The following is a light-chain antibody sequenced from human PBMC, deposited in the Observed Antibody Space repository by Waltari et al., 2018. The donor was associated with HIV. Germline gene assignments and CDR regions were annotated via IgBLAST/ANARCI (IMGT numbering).Light chain of an antibody. CDR2: GAS. V-gene: IGKV3-15*01. CDR1: QRIFSN. CDR3: QPYNYWPPYT. Sequence: EVVMTQSPATLSVSLGGGATLTCRASQRIFSNLAWYQQRPGQAPKLRDYGASARAAGVPARFTGSGYEREFALTLSSLQSEDFAVYYCQPYNYWPPYTFSQGTRLDIK. J-gene: IGKJ2*01.